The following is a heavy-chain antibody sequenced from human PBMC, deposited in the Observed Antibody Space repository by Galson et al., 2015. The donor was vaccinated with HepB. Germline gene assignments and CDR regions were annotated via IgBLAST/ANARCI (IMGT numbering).Heavy chain of an antibody. CDR1: GYTFTGYY. J-gene: IGHJ2*01. D-gene: IGHD3-3*01. CDR2: INPNSGGT. CDR3: ARGNYDFWSGYSGNWYFDL. Sequence: SVKVSCKASGYTFTGYYMHWVRQAPGQGLEWMGWINPNSGGTNYAQKFQGRVTMTRDTSISTAYMELSRLRSDDTAVYYCARGNYDFWSGYSGNWYFDLWGRVTLVTVSS. V-gene: IGHV1-2*02.